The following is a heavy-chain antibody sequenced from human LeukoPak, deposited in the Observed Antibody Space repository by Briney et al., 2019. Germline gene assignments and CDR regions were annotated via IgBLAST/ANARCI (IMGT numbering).Heavy chain of an antibody. CDR3: ARVFSLDSGSYSGENWFDP. J-gene: IGHJ5*02. CDR1: GGTFSSYA. V-gene: IGHV1-69*05. CDR2: IIPIFGTA. Sequence: SVKVSCKASGGTFSSYAISWVRQAPGQGLEWMGGIIPIFGTANYAQKFQGRVTITTDESTSTAYMELSSLRSEDTAVYYCARVFSLDSGSYSGENWFDPWGQGTLVTVSS. D-gene: IGHD1-26*01.